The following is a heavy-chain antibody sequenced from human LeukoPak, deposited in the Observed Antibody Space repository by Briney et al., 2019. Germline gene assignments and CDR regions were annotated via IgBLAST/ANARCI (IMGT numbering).Heavy chain of an antibody. CDR2: IHANGNT. V-gene: IGHV4-4*09. CDR3: ARLAAAAASITYHYFDV. D-gene: IGHD6-13*01. CDR1: SASVSSNY. Sequence: SETLSLTCTVSSASVSSNYWSWIRHSPGMGLEWIAYIHANGNTNYNPSLESRVTISLDTSKNQFSLKLSSVAAADTAIYYCARLAAAAASITYHYFDVWGRGTLVTVSS. J-gene: IGHJ2*01.